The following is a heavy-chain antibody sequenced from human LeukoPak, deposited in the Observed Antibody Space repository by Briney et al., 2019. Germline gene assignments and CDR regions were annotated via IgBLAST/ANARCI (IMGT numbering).Heavy chain of an antibody. V-gene: IGHV1-46*01. CDR1: GYTFTSYY. CDR3: ARDHSVRFGELRFEY. D-gene: IGHD3-10*01. Sequence: ASVKVSCTASGYTFTSYYIHWVRQAPGQGLEWMGIINPTGGSTTYAQKFQGRVTMTRDTSTSTMYMELNSLRSEDTAVYYCARDHSVRFGELRFEYWGQGTLVTVSS. CDR2: INPTGGST. J-gene: IGHJ4*02.